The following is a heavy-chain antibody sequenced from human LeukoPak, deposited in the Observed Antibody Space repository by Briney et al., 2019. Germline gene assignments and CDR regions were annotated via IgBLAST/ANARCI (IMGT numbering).Heavy chain of an antibody. CDR1: GCSISSYY. J-gene: IGHJ5*02. D-gene: IGHD3-10*01. CDR3: ARTGGLLWFGELGEEVFWFDP. CDR2: IYYSGTT. V-gene: IGHV4-59*08. Sequence: SETLSLTCTVSGCSISSYYWSWIRQPPGNGLEWIGYIYYSGTTNYNPSLKSRVTISVNTSKNQFSLKLSSVTAADTAVYYCARTGGLLWFGELGEEVFWFDPWGQGTLVTVSS.